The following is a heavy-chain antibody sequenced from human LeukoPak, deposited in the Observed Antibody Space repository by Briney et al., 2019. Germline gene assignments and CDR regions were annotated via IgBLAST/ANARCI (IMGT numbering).Heavy chain of an antibody. Sequence: PGGSLRLSCAASGFTFSSYAVSWVRQAPGKGLEWVSGISGSGGSTYYADSVKGRFTISRDNSKNTLYLQMNSLRTEDTAVYYCAETPKIRGVSNFDYWGQGTLVTVSS. CDR3: AETPKIRGVSNFDY. D-gene: IGHD3-10*01. CDR2: ISGSGGST. J-gene: IGHJ4*02. CDR1: GFTFSSYA. V-gene: IGHV3-23*01.